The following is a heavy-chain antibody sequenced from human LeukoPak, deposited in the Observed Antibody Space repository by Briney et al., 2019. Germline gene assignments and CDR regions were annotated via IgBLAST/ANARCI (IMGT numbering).Heavy chain of an antibody. CDR1: GFTFSSYA. Sequence: GGSLRLSCAASGFTFSSYAMSWVRQAPGKGLEWVSAISDSVDSTYYADSVKGRVTISRDNSKNTLYLQMNSLRAEDTAVYYCAKDRNDYDFWSGYYMDVWGKGTTVIVSS. CDR2: ISDSVDST. D-gene: IGHD3-3*01. CDR3: AKDRNDYDFWSGYYMDV. J-gene: IGHJ6*03. V-gene: IGHV3-23*01.